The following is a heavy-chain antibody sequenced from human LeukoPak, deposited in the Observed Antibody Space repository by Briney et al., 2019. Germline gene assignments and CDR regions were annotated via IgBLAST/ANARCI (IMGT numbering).Heavy chain of an antibody. CDR1: GYTFTSYY. CDR3: ARVRRYCTGGSCPNWFDP. Sequence: ASGKVSCKASGYTFTSYYMHWVRQAPGQGDEWRGVINPSGGSTRYEQKFQGSVTITRDASTITVYMALSTLSSEDTAVYSSARVRRYCTGGSCPNWFDPWRQGTLVTVSS. CDR2: INPSGGST. D-gene: IGHD2-15*01. J-gene: IGHJ5*02. V-gene: IGHV1-46*01.